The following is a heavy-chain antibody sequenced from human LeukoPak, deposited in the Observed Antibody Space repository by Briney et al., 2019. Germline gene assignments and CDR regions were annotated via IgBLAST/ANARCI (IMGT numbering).Heavy chain of an antibody. CDR3: ARGRRIVVPAARTRVNWFDP. Sequence: ASVNVSCKASGYTFTSYDINWVRQATGQGLEWMGWMNPNSGNTGYAQKFQGRGTMTRNTSISTAYMELSSLRSEDTAVYYCARGRRIVVPAARTRVNWFDPWGQGTLVTVSS. V-gene: IGHV1-8*01. J-gene: IGHJ5*02. D-gene: IGHD2-2*01. CDR2: MNPNSGNT. CDR1: GYTFTSYD.